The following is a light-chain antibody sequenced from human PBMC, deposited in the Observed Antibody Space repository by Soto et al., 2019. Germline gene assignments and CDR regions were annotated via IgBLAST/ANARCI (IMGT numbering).Light chain of an antibody. CDR2: KAS. CDR3: QQYNNYRIT. CDR1: QSISSW. J-gene: IGKJ5*01. Sequence: IQLTQSLCTLSASVGDRVTLTCRASQSISSWLAWYQQKPGKAPKLLIYKASSLESGVPSRFSGSGSGTEFTLTISSLQPDDFATYYCQQYNNYRITFGQGTRLEIK. V-gene: IGKV1-5*03.